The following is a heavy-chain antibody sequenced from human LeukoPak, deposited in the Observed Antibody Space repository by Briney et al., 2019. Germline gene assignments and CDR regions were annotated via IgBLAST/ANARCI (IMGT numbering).Heavy chain of an antibody. J-gene: IGHJ3*02. CDR3: ARPATGTAFDI. CDR2: IYYSGST. D-gene: IGHD2-15*01. V-gene: IGHV4-59*01. Sequence: SETLSLTCTVSGGSISSYYWSWIRQPPGKGLEWIGYIYYSGSTNYNPSLKSRVTISVDTSKNHFSLKLSSVTAADTAVYYCARPATGTAFDIWGQGTMVTVSS. CDR1: GGSISSYY.